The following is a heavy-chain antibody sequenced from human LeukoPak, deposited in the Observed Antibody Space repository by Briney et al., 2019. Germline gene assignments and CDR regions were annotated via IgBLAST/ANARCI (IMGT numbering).Heavy chain of an antibody. D-gene: IGHD2-2*01. J-gene: IGHJ1*01. Sequence: ASVKVSCKASGYTFTSYDINWVRQATGQGLEWMGWMNPNSGNTGYAQKFQGRVTMTRNTSISTAYMELSSLRSEDTAVYYCARDESRLVNYQLLSSFQHWGQGTLVTVSS. CDR1: GYTFTSYD. CDR2: MNPNSGNT. CDR3: ARDESRLVNYQLLSSFQH. V-gene: IGHV1-8*01.